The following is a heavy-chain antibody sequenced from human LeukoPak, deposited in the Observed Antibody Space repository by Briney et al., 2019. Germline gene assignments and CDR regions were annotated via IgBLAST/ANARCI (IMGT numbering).Heavy chain of an antibody. V-gene: IGHV3-53*01. D-gene: IGHD1-26*01. CDR1: GFTFSSYA. CDR3: AREAKGIVGATYYFDY. J-gene: IGHJ4*02. CDR2: IYSGGST. Sequence: PGGSLRLSCAASGFTFSSYAMTWVRQAPGKGLEWVSVIYSGGSTYYADSVKGRFTISRDDSKNTLYLQMNSLRAEDTAVYYCAREAKGIVGATYYFDYWGQGTLVTVSS.